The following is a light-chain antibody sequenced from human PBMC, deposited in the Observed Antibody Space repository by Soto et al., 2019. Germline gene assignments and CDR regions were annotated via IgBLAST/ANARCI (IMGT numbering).Light chain of an antibody. CDR2: DVS. CDR1: SSDVGGYNY. V-gene: IGLV2-14*01. CDR3: SSYTSSSTPMV. Sequence: QSALTQPASVSGSPGQSITISCTGTSSDVGGYNYVSWYQQHPARAPKLMIYDVSDRPSGVSNRFSGSKSGNTASLTISGLQAEDEADYYCSSYTSSSTPMVFGRGTKLTVL. J-gene: IGLJ2*01.